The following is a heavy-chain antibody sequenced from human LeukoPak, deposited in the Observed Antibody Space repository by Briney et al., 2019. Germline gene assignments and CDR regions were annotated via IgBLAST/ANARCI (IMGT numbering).Heavy chain of an antibody. D-gene: IGHD5-18*01. Sequence: SVKVSCKASGGTLSSYAISWVRQAPGQGLEWMGGIVPILGTASYAQKFQGRVTITADESTSTAFMELSSLRADDTAVYYCASNVWLRGGDYWYFDLWGRGTLVTVSS. J-gene: IGHJ2*01. CDR3: ASNVWLRGGDYWYFDL. V-gene: IGHV1-69*01. CDR2: IVPILGTA. CDR1: GGTLSSYA.